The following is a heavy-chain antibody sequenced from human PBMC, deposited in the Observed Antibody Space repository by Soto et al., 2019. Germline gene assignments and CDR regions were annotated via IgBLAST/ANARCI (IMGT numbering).Heavy chain of an antibody. Sequence: QVHLQESGPGLVKPSETLSLTCTVSGGSINNHYWSWIRQPPGKGLEWIGYIYYTGSTNYNPSLKGRVTMSVDTSKNRGSLNLTSLTAADAAIYYCSRANWYSEYWGQGPLVAVSS. CDR3: SRANWYSEY. V-gene: IGHV4-59*11. CDR2: IYYTGST. D-gene: IGHD7-27*01. CDR1: GGSINNHY. J-gene: IGHJ4*02.